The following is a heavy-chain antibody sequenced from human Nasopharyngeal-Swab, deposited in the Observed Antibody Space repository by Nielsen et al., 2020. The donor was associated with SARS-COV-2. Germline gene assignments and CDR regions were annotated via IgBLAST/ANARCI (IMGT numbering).Heavy chain of an antibody. CDR1: GFTFSSYS. CDR2: ISSSSSYI. D-gene: IGHD6-13*01. V-gene: IGHV3-21*01. J-gene: IGHJ5*02. Sequence: SCAASGFTFSSYSMNWVRQAPGKGLEWVSSISSSSSYIYYADSVKGRFTISRDNAKNSLYLQMNSLRAEDTAVYYCARAGIAGDNWFDPWGQGTLVTVSS. CDR3: ARAGIAGDNWFDP.